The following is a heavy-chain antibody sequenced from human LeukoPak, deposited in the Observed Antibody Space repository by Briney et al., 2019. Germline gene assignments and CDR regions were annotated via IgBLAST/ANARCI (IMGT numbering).Heavy chain of an antibody. CDR2: IYYSGST. V-gene: IGHV4-59*08. CDR3: AGTVASIEPYYFDY. D-gene: IGHD6-19*01. Sequence: SETLSLTCRVPDGSIPSSYWDWIRQPPGKGLEWIGYIYYSGSTNYNPSFKSRVTISVDTSKKPFSLTLSAVTAAGTAVYYCAGTVASIEPYYFDYWGQGTLVTVSS. CDR1: DGSIPSSY. J-gene: IGHJ4*02.